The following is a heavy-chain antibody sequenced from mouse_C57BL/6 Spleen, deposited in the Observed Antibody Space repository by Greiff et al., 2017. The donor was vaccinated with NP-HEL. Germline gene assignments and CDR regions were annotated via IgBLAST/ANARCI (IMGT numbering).Heavy chain of an antibody. Sequence: VKLQESGAELVKPGASVKMSCKASGYTFTTYPIEWMKQNHGKSLEWIGNFHPYNDDTKYNEKFKGKATLTVEKSSSTVYLELSRLTSDDSAVYYCARRLYDGYPAWFAYWGQGTLVTVSA. V-gene: IGHV1-47*01. CDR1: GYTFTTYP. J-gene: IGHJ3*01. CDR3: ARRLYDGYPAWFAY. D-gene: IGHD2-3*01. CDR2: FHPYNDDT.